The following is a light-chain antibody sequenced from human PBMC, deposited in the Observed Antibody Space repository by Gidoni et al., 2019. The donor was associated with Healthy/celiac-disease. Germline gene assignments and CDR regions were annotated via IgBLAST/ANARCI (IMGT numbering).Light chain of an antibody. V-gene: IGKV3-11*01. J-gene: IGKJ4*01. CDR3: QQRSNSPLT. Sequence: EIVLTQSPATLSLSPGERATLSCRASQSVSSYLAWYQQKPGQAPRLLIYDASNRATGIPARFSGSGSGTDFTLTISSVEPEDVAVYYCQQRSNSPLTFGGGTKVEIK. CDR2: DAS. CDR1: QSVSSY.